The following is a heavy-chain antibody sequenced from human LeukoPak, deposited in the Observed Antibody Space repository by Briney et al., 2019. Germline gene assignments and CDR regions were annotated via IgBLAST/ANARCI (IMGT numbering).Heavy chain of an antibody. J-gene: IGHJ4*02. D-gene: IGHD6-13*01. CDR2: IYYSGST. CDR3: ARAQPITAAEPRADRFDY. V-gene: IGHV4-39*07. Sequence: PSETLSLTCTVSGGSISSRSYYWGWIRQPPGKGLEWIGSIYYSGSTYYNPSLKSRVTISVDTSKNQFSLKLSSVTAADTAVYYCARAQPITAAEPRADRFDYWGQGTLVTVSS. CDR1: GGSISSRSYY.